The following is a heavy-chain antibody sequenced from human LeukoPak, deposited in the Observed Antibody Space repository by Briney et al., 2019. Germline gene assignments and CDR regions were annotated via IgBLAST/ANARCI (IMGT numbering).Heavy chain of an antibody. Sequence: SETLSLTCTVSGGSISSYFWSWIRQPPGKGLEWIGYIYYSGSTNYNPSLKSRVTISVDTSKNQFSLKLSSVTAADTAVYYCAGRVLRFLEWLSPSSGFDPWGQGTLVTVSS. CDR1: GGSISSYF. CDR2: IYYSGST. D-gene: IGHD3-3*01. J-gene: IGHJ5*02. CDR3: AGRVLRFLEWLSPSSGFDP. V-gene: IGHV4-59*01.